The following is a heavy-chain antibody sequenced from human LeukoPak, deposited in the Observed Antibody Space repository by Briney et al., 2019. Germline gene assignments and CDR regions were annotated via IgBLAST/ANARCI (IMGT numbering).Heavy chain of an antibody. CDR2: INGSGGST. CDR3: AKEVSRRGYRYGPLYYFDY. V-gene: IGHV3-23*01. Sequence: PAGSLRLSCSASGFTFSSYAMSWVRQAPGKGLEWVSAINGSGGSTYYADSVKGRFTISRDNSKNTLYLQMNSLRAEDTAVYYCAKEVSRRGYRYGPLYYFDYWGQGTLVTVSS. D-gene: IGHD5-18*01. J-gene: IGHJ4*02. CDR1: GFTFSSYA.